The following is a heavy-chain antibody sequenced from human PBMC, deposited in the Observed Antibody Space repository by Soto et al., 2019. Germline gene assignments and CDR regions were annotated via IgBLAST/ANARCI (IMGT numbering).Heavy chain of an antibody. D-gene: IGHD3-22*01. V-gene: IGHV4-61*01. CDR3: ATGTYDSSGPFDP. Sequence: QVQLQESGPGLVKPSETLSLTCTVSGGSVSSGSYYWSWIRQPPGKGLEWIGYIYYSGSTNYNPSPKSRVTISVDTSKNQFSLKLSSVTAADTAVYYCATGTYDSSGPFDPWGQGTLVTVSS. CDR2: IYYSGST. CDR1: GGSVSSGSYY. J-gene: IGHJ5*02.